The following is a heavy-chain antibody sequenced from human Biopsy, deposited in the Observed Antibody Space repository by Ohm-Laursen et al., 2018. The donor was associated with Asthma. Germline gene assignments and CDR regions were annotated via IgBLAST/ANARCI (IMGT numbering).Heavy chain of an antibody. D-gene: IGHD2-15*01. CDR3: ARDVDLRSVY. Sequence: SLRLSCTASGFMFRSFGMHWVRQAPGKGLEWVAVISYDGNHKFYEDSVKGRFTISRDNSKNTLYLQMNSLRAEDTAAYYCARDVDLRSVYWGQGTLVTVSS. CDR1: GFMFRSFG. J-gene: IGHJ4*02. CDR2: ISYDGNHK. V-gene: IGHV3-30*03.